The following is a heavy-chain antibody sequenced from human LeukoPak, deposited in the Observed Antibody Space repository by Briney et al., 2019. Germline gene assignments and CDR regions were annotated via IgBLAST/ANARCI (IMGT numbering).Heavy chain of an antibody. CDR1: GFTFSAYG. D-gene: IGHD6-19*01. Sequence: GRSLRLSCAASGFTFSAYGMHWVCQAPGKGLEWVAIISYDGSNKYYPDSVKGRFTISRDDSKNTLYLQMNSLRTEDTAVYYCAKELTRPNRPVAGLNYWGQGTLVTVSS. J-gene: IGHJ4*02. CDR2: ISYDGSNK. CDR3: AKELTRPNRPVAGLNY. V-gene: IGHV3-30*18.